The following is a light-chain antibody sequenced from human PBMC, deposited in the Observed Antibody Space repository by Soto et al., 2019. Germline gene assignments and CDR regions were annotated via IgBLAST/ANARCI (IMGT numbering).Light chain of an antibody. J-gene: IGLJ1*01. Sequence: QSVLTQPASVSGSPGQSITISCTGTSSDVGGYNFVSWYQQHPGIAPKLMIYDVTNRPSGVSNRFSGSKSGITASLTISGLQAEDEADYYCSSYTSSSTLLYVFGTGTKVTVL. CDR2: DVT. CDR3: SSYTSSSTLLYV. V-gene: IGLV2-14*01. CDR1: SSDVGGYNF.